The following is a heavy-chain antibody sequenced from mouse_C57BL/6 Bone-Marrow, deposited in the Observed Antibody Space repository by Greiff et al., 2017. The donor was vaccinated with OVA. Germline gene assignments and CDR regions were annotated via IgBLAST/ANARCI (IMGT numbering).Heavy chain of an antibody. J-gene: IGHJ4*01. Sequence: VQLQQPGAELVKPGASVKLSCKASGYTFTSYWMQWVKQRPGQGLEWIGEFDPSDSYTNYNQKFKGKATLPVDTSSSTAYMQLSSLTSEDAAVYYCARGAGAMDYWGQGTSVTVSS. V-gene: IGHV1-50*01. CDR1: GYTFTSYW. CDR2: FDPSDSYT. CDR3: ARGAGAMDY.